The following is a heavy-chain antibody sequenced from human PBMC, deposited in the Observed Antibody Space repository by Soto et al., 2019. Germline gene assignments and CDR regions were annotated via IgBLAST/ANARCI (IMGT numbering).Heavy chain of an antibody. J-gene: IGHJ4*02. Sequence: ASVKVSCKASGYTFTSYGISWVRQAPGQGLEWMGWISAYNGNTNYAQKLQGRVTMTTDTSTSAAYMELRSLRSDDTAVYYCARDQRGPRFLEWFQSRFDCWGQGALVTVSS. CDR1: GYTFTSYG. V-gene: IGHV1-18*01. CDR2: ISAYNGNT. D-gene: IGHD3-3*01. CDR3: ARDQRGPRFLEWFQSRFDC.